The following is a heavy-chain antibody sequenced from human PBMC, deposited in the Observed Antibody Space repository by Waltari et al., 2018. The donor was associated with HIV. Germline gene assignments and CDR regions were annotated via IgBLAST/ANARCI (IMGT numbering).Heavy chain of an antibody. CDR3: ARGVNCSGGSCPYYYYYYGMDV. J-gene: IGHJ6*02. D-gene: IGHD2-15*01. V-gene: IGHV4-34*01. Sequence: LTCAVYGGSFSGYYWSWIRQPPGKGLEWIGEINHSGSTNYNPSLKSRVTISVDTSKNQFSLKLSSVTAADTAVYYCARGVNCSGGSCPYYYYYYGMDVWGQGTTVTVSS. CDR1: GGSFSGYY. CDR2: INHSGST.